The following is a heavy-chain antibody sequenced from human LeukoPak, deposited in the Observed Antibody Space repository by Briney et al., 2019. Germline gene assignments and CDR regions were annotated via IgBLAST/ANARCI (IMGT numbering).Heavy chain of an antibody. V-gene: IGHV1-2*02. D-gene: IGHD3-3*01. CDR1: GYTFTGYY. J-gene: IGHJ3*02. CDR2: INPNSGGT. CDR3: ARDGPPGYDFWSGYDAFDI. Sequence: ASVKVSSKASGYTFTGYYMHWVRQAPGQGLEWMGWINPNSGGTNYAQKFQGRVTMTRDTSISTAYMELSRLRSDDTAVYYCARDGPPGYDFWSGYDAFDIRGQGTMVTVSS.